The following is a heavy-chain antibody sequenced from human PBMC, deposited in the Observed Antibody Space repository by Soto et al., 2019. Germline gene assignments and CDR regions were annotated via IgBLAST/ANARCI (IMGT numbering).Heavy chain of an antibody. Sequence: KPSETLSLTCTVSGGSISSGDYYWSWIRQPPGKGLEWIGYIYYSGSTYYNPSLKSRVTISVDTSKNQFSLKLSSVTAADTAVYYCAGSFGELPFADYWGQGTLVTVSS. CDR2: IYYSGST. CDR3: AGSFGELPFADY. D-gene: IGHD3-10*01. J-gene: IGHJ4*02. CDR1: GGSISSGDYY. V-gene: IGHV4-30-4*01.